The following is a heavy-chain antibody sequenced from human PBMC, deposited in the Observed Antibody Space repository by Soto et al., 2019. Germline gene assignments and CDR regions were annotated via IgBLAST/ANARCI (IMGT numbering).Heavy chain of an antibody. Sequence: GGSLSLSCAASGFPFSSYWMHWVRQAPGNGLVWLSRINSDGSSATYADSVKGRFTISRDKAKSTLYLQMNSLRAEDTAMYYCAIAPRYGMDVWGQGITVTVSS. CDR3: AIAPRYGMDV. V-gene: IGHV3-74*01. J-gene: IGHJ6*02. CDR2: INSDGSSA. CDR1: GFPFSSYW.